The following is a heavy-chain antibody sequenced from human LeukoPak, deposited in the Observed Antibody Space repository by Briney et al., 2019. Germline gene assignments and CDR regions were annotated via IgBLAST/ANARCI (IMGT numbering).Heavy chain of an antibody. V-gene: IGHV4-4*07. J-gene: IGHJ3*02. D-gene: IGHD3-22*01. Sequence: PSETLSLTCTVSGGSISSYYWSWIRQPAGKGLEWIGRIYTSGSTNYNPSLKSRVTMSVDTSKNQFSLKLSSVTAADTAVYYCAREPTYYDSSGNAFDIWGQGTMVTVSS. CDR1: GGSISSYY. CDR3: AREPTYYDSSGNAFDI. CDR2: IYTSGST.